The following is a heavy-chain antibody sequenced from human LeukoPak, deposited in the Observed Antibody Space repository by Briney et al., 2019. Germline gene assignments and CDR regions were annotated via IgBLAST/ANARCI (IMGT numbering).Heavy chain of an antibody. V-gene: IGHV3-48*02. Sequence: GGSLRLSCAASGFTFNTYSMNWVRQAPGMGLEWVSYISSSGGTIYYADSVKGRFTISRDNAKKSLSLQVSSLTDEDTAVYYCARAGFGSYGLDVWGQGTTVTVSS. J-gene: IGHJ6*02. CDR2: ISSSGGTI. D-gene: IGHD2-15*01. CDR3: ARAGFGSYGLDV. CDR1: GFTFNTYS.